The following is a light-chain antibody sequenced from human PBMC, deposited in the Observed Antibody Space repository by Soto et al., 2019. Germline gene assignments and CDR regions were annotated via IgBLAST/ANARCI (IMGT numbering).Light chain of an antibody. J-gene: IGLJ2*01. CDR1: SSNIGSNS. V-gene: IGLV1-44*01. Sequence: QSALTQPPSASGPPGQRGTISCSGSSSNIGSNSVNWYQQLPGTAPKLLMYNDNARPSGVPDRFSGAKSATSASLAISGLQSEDEADYYCAVWDGSLNGMVFGGGTKLTVL. CDR2: NDN. CDR3: AVWDGSLNGMV.